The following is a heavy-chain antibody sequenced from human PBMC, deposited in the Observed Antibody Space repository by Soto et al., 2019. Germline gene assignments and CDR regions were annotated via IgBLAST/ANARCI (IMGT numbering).Heavy chain of an antibody. D-gene: IGHD3-9*01. J-gene: IGHJ6*02. CDR3: GRGLGAPEYGRDV. V-gene: IGHV3-48*02. CDR2: ISSSSSTI. Sequence: SLRLSCAASGFTFSSYSMNWVRQAPGKGLEWVSYISSSSSTIYYADSVKGRFPIPRDTAKNSSYTQMKSVRQDEAALYYWGRGLGAPEYGRDVWGQVTTVTVSS. CDR1: GFTFSSYS.